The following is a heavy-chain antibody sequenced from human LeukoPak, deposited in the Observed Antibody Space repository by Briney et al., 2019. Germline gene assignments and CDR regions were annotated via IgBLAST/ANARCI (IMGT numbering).Heavy chain of an antibody. V-gene: IGHV1-46*01. J-gene: IGHJ6*03. CDR3: ARGPSITMVRGGQWYYYMDV. D-gene: IGHD3-10*01. CDR1: GYTFTSYY. Sequence: CASVKVSCKASGYTFTSYYIHWVRQATGQGLEWTGLINPSGGSTNYAQKFQGRVTMTRDTSTCTVYMELSSLRAEDTAVYYCARGPSITMVRGGQWYYYMDVWGKGTTVTISS. CDR2: INPSGGST.